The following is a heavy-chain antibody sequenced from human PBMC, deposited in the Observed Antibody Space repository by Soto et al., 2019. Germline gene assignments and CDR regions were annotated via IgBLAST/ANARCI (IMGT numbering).Heavy chain of an antibody. Sequence: QVQLQESGPGLVKPSETLSLTCTVSGGSISSYYWSWIRQPPGKGLEWIGYIYYSGSTNYNPSLKSRVTISVDTSKNQFSLKLSSVTAADTAVYYCARGLPPIGGATIQEWGQGTLVTVSS. CDR3: ARGLPPIGGATIQE. J-gene: IGHJ4*02. V-gene: IGHV4-59*01. CDR1: GGSISSYY. CDR2: IYYSGST. D-gene: IGHD1-26*01.